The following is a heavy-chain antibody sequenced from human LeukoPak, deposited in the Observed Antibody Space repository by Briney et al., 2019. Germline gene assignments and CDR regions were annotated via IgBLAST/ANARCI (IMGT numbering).Heavy chain of an antibody. CDR2: IYTSGST. J-gene: IGHJ3*02. D-gene: IGHD6-13*01. V-gene: IGHV4-61*02. CDR1: GGSISSGSYY. Sequence: SETLSLTCTVSGGSISSGSYYWRWIRQPAGKGLEWIGRIYTSGSTNYNPSLKSRVTISVDTSKNQFSLKLSSVTAADTAVYDYSRTPDEDSSSWYGQWEAFDIWGQGTMVTVSS. CDR3: SRTPDEDSSSWYGQWEAFDI.